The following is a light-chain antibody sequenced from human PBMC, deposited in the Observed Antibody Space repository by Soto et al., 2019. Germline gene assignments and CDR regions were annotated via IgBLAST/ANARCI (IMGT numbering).Light chain of an antibody. V-gene: IGKV3-20*01. CDR1: QSVSSSY. Sequence: EIVLTQSPGTLSLSPGERATLSCRASQSVSSSYLAWYQQKPGQAPSLLIYGASSRATGIPDRFSGSGSGTDFTLIISRLEPEDFAVYYCQQYGSSPPTFGQGTKVEIK. J-gene: IGKJ1*01. CDR3: QQYGSSPPT. CDR2: GAS.